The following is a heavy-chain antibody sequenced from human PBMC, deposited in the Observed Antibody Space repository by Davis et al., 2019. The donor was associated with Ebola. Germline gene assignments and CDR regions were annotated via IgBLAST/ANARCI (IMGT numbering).Heavy chain of an antibody. D-gene: IGHD3-9*01. J-gene: IGHJ4*02. Sequence: PGGSLRLSCSASGFTFSSYTMHWVRQAPGKGLEWVSGISWNSGVINYADSVKGRFTISRDNARDSLYLQMDSLRVEDTAIYYCARDAFSLSRYDTEDHWGQGTLVTVSS. CDR2: ISWNSGVI. V-gene: IGHV3-21*01. CDR1: GFTFSSYT. CDR3: ARDAFSLSRYDTEDH.